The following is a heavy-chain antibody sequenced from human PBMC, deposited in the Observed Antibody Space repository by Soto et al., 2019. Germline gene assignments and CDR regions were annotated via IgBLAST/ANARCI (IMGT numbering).Heavy chain of an antibody. Sequence: XETLSLTCSVYGWSFSGYYWSWIRQPPGKGLEWIGEIDHGGSTNYNPSLESRVTISFDTSRNQFSLKLKSVTAADTAVYFCARVGGYSYHLYGMDVWGHGTTATVSS. CDR3: ARVGGYSYHLYGMDV. J-gene: IGHJ6*02. V-gene: IGHV4-34*01. CDR1: GWSFSGYY. CDR2: IDHGGST. D-gene: IGHD5-18*01.